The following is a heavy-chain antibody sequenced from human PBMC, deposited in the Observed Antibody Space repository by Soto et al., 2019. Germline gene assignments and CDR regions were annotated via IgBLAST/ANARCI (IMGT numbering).Heavy chain of an antibody. J-gene: IGHJ4*02. Sequence: GASVKVSCKASGYTFTSHYIHWVRQAPGQGLEWMAIINPYGGSTNYAQKFRGRVTLTMDTSTSTVYMEVSSLRAEDTALYYCAKPWVPSITDRPPRFDYWGRGTLVTVSS. V-gene: IGHV1-46*01. D-gene: IGHD6-6*01. CDR1: GYTFTSHY. CDR2: INPYGGST. CDR3: AKPWVPSITDRPPRFDY.